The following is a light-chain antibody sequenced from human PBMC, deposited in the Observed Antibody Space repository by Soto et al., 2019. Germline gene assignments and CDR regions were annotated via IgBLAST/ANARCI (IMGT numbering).Light chain of an antibody. J-gene: IGKJ2*01. CDR2: GAS. CDR3: QHYGSSLYT. V-gene: IGKV3-20*01. Sequence: EIVLTQSPGTLSLSPGERATLSCRASQSVSSSYLAWYQQKPGQAPRLLIYGASSRATSTPDRFSGSGSGTDFPLTISRLEAEDFAVYYCQHYGSSLYTFGQGTKLEIK. CDR1: QSVSSSY.